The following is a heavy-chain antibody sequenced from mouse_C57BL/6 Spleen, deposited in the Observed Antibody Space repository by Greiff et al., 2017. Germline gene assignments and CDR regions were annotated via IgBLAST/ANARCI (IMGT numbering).Heavy chain of an antibody. J-gene: IGHJ3*01. CDR2: INPNYGTT. V-gene: IGHV1-39*01. D-gene: IGHD2-3*01. CDR3: ARSRYPDGYYAWFAY. Sequence: EVQLQESGPELVKPGASVKISCKASGYSFTDYNMNWVKQSNGKSLEWIGVINPNYGTTSYNQKFKGKATLTVDQSSSTAYMQLNSLTSEDSAVYYCARSRYPDGYYAWFAYWGQGTLVTVSA. CDR1: GYSFTDYN.